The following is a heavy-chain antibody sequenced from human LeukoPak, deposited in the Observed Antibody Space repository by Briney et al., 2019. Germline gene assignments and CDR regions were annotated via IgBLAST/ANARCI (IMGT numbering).Heavy chain of an antibody. J-gene: IGHJ4*02. CDR1: GYSLSSTFY. Sequence: SETLSLTCNVSGYSLSSTFYGAWIRQPPGKGLEWIATISHSATTYYTPSLKRRLTMSVDTSKNHFSLKLSSVTVADTAVYYCARVNSPVATFDYWGQGTLVTVSS. CDR3: ARVNSPVATFDY. CDR2: ISHSATT. V-gene: IGHV4-38-2*02. D-gene: IGHD2-21*01.